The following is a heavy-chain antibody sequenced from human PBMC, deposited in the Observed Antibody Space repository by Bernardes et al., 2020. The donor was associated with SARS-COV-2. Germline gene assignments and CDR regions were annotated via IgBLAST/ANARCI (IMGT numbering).Heavy chain of an antibody. Sequence: GGSLRLSCEVSGFTFSSYTMNWVRQAPGKGLEWVSTITDSGDSTYYADPVKGRFTISRDNSKDRLYLQMNSLRAEDTAVYFCAKRRVEWELLHYFDSWGQGTLVTVSS. J-gene: IGHJ4*02. CDR3: AKRRVEWELLHYFDS. CDR2: ITDSGDST. V-gene: IGHV3-23*01. CDR1: GFTFSSYT. D-gene: IGHD1-26*01.